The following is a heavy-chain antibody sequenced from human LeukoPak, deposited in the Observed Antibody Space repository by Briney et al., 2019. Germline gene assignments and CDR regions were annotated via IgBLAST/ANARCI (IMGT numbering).Heavy chain of an antibody. V-gene: IGHV3-30*01. D-gene: IGHD2-2*02. CDR1: GFTFSSYA. CDR3: ARAGYCSSTSCYTGAFDI. Sequence: GRSLRLSCAASGFTFSSYAMHWVRQAPGKGLAWVAVISYDGSNKYYADSVKGRFTISRDNSKNTLYLQMNSLRAEDTAVYYCARAGYCSSTSCYTGAFDIWGQGTMVTVSS. J-gene: IGHJ3*02. CDR2: ISYDGSNK.